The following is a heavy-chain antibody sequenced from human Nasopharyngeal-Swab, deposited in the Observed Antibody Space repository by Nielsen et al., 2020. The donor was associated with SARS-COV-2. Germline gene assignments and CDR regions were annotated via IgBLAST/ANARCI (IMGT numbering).Heavy chain of an antibody. J-gene: IGHJ3*02. CDR3: AKGGDDFWSGYGLSAFDI. CDR1: GFTFSSYG. Sequence: LSLTCAASGFTFSSYGMHWVRQAPGKGLEWVAFIRYDGSNKYYADSVKGRFTISRDNSKNTPYLQMNSLRAEDTAVYYCAKGGDDFWSGYGLSAFDIWGQGTMVTVSS. V-gene: IGHV3-30*02. D-gene: IGHD3-3*01. CDR2: IRYDGSNK.